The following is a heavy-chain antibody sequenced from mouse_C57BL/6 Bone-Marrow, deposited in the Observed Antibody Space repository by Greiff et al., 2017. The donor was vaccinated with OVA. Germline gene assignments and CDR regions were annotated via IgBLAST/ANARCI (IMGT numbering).Heavy chain of an antibody. Sequence: VQLQQSGPELVKPGASVKISCKASGYAFRSSWMNWVKQRPGKGLEWIGRIYPGDGDTNYNGKFKGKATLTADKSSSTAYMQLSSLTSEDSAVYFCAREGTVVFDYWGQGTTLTVSS. CDR3: AREGTVVFDY. CDR2: IYPGDGDT. D-gene: IGHD1-1*01. V-gene: IGHV1-82*01. CDR1: GYAFRSSW. J-gene: IGHJ2*01.